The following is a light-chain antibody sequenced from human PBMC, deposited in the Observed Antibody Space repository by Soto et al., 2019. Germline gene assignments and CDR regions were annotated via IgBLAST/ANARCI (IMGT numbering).Light chain of an antibody. V-gene: IGKV3-20*01. J-gene: IGKJ4*01. Sequence: EIVLTQSPGTLSLSPGDRATLSCRASQTISSTYLVWYQQKPGQAPRLLIYGASSRATGIPDRFSGSGSGTDFTLTISRLEPEDFAVYYCQQYGSSPLTFGGGTKVDIK. CDR1: QTISSTY. CDR2: GAS. CDR3: QQYGSSPLT.